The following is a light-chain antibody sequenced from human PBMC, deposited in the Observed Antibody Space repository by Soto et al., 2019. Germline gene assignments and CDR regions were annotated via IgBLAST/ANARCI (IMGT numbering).Light chain of an antibody. V-gene: IGKV3-20*01. CDR3: QQLNSYPL. CDR2: GAS. Sequence: EIVLTQSPGTLSLSPGERATLSCRASQSVSSSYLAWYQQKPGQAPRLLIYGASSRATGIPDRFSGSGSGTDFNLTISRLEPEDFATYYCQQLNSYPLFGGGTKVEIK. CDR1: QSVSSSY. J-gene: IGKJ4*01.